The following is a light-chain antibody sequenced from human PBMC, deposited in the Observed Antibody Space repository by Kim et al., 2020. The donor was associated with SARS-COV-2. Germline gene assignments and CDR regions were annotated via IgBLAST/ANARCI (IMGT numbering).Light chain of an antibody. Sequence: LSLSPGEGATRSCRASQRTYLAWYQQKPGQAPRLLIYDASTRATGIPARFSGSGSGTDFTLTISSLEPEDFAVYYCQQRSNWLWTFGQGTKVDIK. J-gene: IGKJ1*01. V-gene: IGKV3-11*01. CDR3: QQRSNWLWT. CDR1: QRTY. CDR2: DAS.